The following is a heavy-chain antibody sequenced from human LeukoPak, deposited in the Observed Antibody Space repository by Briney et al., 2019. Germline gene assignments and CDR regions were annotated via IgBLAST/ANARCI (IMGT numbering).Heavy chain of an antibody. D-gene: IGHD3-10*01. V-gene: IGHV1-8*03. CDR1: GYTFTSYD. CDR3: ARDLQYYYGSGSYYGGFDY. CDR2: MNPNTGNT. J-gene: IGHJ4*02. Sequence: ASVKVSCKASGYTFTSYDINWVRQATGQGLEWMGWMNPNTGNTGYAQKFQGRVTITTNTSISTAYMEVSSLRSEDTAVYYCARDLQYYYGSGSYYGGFDYWGQGTLVTVSS.